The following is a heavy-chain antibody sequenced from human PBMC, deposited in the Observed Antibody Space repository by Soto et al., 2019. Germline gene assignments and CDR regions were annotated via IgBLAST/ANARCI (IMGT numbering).Heavy chain of an antibody. Sequence: QVQLRESGPGVVKASETLSLTCSVSGASISRYYWSWIRQSPGKGLEWIGYAYYSGDTGYNPSLKSRVTMAIDTSKNQVSLKLTSVTAADTAVYYCARDHSTYGGGGTGEVKENWFDPWGQGALVTVSS. D-gene: IGHD2-8*01. CDR2: AYYSGDT. V-gene: IGHV4-59*01. CDR3: ARDHSTYGGGGTGEVKENWFDP. CDR1: GASISRYY. J-gene: IGHJ5*02.